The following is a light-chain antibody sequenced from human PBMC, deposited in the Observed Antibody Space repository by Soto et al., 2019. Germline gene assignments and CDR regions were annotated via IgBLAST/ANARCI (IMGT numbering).Light chain of an antibody. CDR3: QQYATSPWT. V-gene: IGKV3-20*01. CDR1: QTVTLNY. Sequence: EIVLTQSPGTLSLSPGGRATLSCRASQTVTLNYLAWYQQRPGQAPRLLIYGASSGATGIPDRFSGSGSGTDFTLTISRLEPEDFAVYYCQQYATSPWTFGQGTKVEI. J-gene: IGKJ1*01. CDR2: GAS.